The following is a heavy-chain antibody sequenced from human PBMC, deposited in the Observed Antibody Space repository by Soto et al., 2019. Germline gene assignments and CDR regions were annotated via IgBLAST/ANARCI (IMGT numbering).Heavy chain of an antibody. Sequence: QVQLVESGGGVDQPGRSLRLSCAASGFTFSSYGMHWVRQAPGKGLEWVAVIWYDGSNKYYADSVKGRFTISRDNSKNTLYLQMNSLRAEDTAVYYCARAGTTGTTTTRMIGGHWGQGTLVTVSS. D-gene: IGHD1-1*01. CDR3: ARAGTTGTTTTRMIGGH. V-gene: IGHV3-33*01. J-gene: IGHJ4*02. CDR1: GFTFSSYG. CDR2: IWYDGSNK.